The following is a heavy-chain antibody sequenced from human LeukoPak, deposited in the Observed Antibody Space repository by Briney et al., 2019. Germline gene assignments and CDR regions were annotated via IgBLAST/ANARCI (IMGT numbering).Heavy chain of an antibody. Sequence: GGSLRLSCEASGFTFSIYWMSWVRPAPGKGLEGVANIKHDGSEKYYVDSVKGRFTISRDNAKNSLYLQMNSLRAEDTAVYYCARDYFYPMDVWGQGTTVTVSS. V-gene: IGHV3-7*04. CDR2: IKHDGSEK. CDR3: ARDYFYPMDV. CDR1: GFTFSIYW. J-gene: IGHJ6*02.